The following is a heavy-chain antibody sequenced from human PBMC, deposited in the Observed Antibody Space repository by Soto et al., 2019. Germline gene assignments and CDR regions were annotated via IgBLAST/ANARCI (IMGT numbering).Heavy chain of an antibody. Sequence: PSETLSLTCAVSGGSISGYYWSWIRQTPGKGLEWIGYVYYTGNTDYNPSLKSRVALSVDSSKNQFSLRLNSVTAADTAVYYCARGHPNYYYRGLDVWGKGTTVTVSS. J-gene: IGHJ6*04. V-gene: IGHV4-59*01. D-gene: IGHD3-10*01. CDR1: GGSISGYY. CDR3: ARGHPNYYYRGLDV. CDR2: VYYTGNT.